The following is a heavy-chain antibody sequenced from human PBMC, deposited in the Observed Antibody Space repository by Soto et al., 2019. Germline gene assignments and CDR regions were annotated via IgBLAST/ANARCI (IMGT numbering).Heavy chain of an antibody. CDR1: VYSFTSYW. Sequence: PGESLKISCKGSVYSFTSYWISWVRQMPGKGLEWMGRIDPSDSYTNYSPSFQGHVTISADKSISTAYLQWSSLKASDTAMYYCATRYGGNTAFDIWGQGTMVTVSS. CDR3: ATRYGGNTAFDI. V-gene: IGHV5-10-1*01. J-gene: IGHJ3*02. CDR2: IDPSDSYT. D-gene: IGHD2-15*01.